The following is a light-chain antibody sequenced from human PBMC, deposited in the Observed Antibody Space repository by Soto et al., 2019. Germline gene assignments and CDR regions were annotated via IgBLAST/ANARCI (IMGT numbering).Light chain of an antibody. CDR3: QQRSNWPPIT. V-gene: IGKV3D-20*02. J-gene: IGKJ5*01. Sequence: EIVLTQSPGTLSLSPGERATLSCRAIQSVSSSYVAWYQQKPGQAPRLLIYDASNRATGIPARFSGSGSGTDFTLTISSLEPEDFAVYYCQQRSNWPPITFGQGTRLE. CDR1: QSVSSSY. CDR2: DAS.